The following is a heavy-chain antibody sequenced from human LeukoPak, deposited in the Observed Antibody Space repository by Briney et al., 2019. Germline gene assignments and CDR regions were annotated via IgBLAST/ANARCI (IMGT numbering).Heavy chain of an antibody. CDR3: ARLVQYCSGGSCYDWFDP. D-gene: IGHD2-15*01. CDR2: IYPGDSDT. CDR1: GYSFTSYW. Sequence: GESLKISCKGSGYSFTSYWIGWVRQMPGKGLEWMGIIYPGDSDTRYSPSFQGQVTISADKSISTAYLQWSSLKASDTAMYYCARLVQYCSGGSCYDWFDPWGQGTLVTVSS. V-gene: IGHV5-51*01. J-gene: IGHJ5*02.